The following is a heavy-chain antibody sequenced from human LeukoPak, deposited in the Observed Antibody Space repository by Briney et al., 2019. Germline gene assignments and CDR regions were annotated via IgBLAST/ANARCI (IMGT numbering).Heavy chain of an antibody. D-gene: IGHD3-22*01. V-gene: IGHV1-69*05. CDR2: IIPIFGTA. CDR1: GGTFSSYA. CDR3: ASQVYYDSSKRIDY. J-gene: IGHJ4*02. Sequence: SVKVSCKASGGTFSSYAISWVRQAPGQGLEWMGRIIPIFGTADYAQKFQGRVTITTDESTSTAYMELSSLRSEDTAVYYCASQVYYDSSKRIDYWGQGTLVTVSS.